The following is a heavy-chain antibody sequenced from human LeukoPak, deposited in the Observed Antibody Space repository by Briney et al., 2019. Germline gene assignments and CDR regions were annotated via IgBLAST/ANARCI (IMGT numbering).Heavy chain of an antibody. V-gene: IGHV3-21*04. D-gene: IGHD6-19*01. Sequence: GGSLRLSCAASGFTFSSYSMNWVRQAPGKGLEWVSSISSSSSYIYYADSVKGRFTISRDNSKNTLYLQMNSLRAEDTAVYYCARGAMVGAVAGSWGQGTLVTVSS. CDR1: GFTFSSYS. CDR3: ARGAMVGAVAGS. J-gene: IGHJ4*02. CDR2: ISSSSSYI.